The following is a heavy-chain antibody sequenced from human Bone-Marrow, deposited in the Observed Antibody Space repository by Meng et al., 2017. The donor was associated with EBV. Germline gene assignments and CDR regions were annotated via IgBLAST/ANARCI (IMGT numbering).Heavy chain of an antibody. J-gene: IGHJ4*01. CDR1: GGSFSGSD. D-gene: IGHD6-19*01. CDR3: ATWNNNGWYYGY. CDR2: INLGGNT. V-gene: IGHV4-34*01. Sequence: QGQVQEGGAGLLKPSETLSLTCAVYGGSFSGSDWSWIRQPPGKGLEWIGEINLGGNTNYNPSLKSRVSISVDTSKNHFSLKVNSVTAADTAVYYCATWNNNGWYYGYWGQGTLVTVSS.